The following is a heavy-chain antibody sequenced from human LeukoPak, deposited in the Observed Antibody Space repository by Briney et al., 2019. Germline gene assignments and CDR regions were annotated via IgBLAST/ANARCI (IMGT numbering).Heavy chain of an antibody. D-gene: IGHD1-7*01. Sequence: PGGSLRLSCAASGFTFSSYGIHWVRQAPGKGLEWVAVIWYDGSKKYYADSVKGRFTTSRDNSKNTLYLQMNSLRAEDTAVYYCAKARVVELDACDIWGQGTMVTVSS. CDR1: GFTFSSYG. CDR2: IWYDGSKK. CDR3: AKARVVELDACDI. V-gene: IGHV3-33*06. J-gene: IGHJ3*02.